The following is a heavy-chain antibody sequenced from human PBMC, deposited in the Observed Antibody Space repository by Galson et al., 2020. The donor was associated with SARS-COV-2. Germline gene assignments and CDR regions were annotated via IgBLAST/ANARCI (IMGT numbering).Heavy chain of an antibody. D-gene: IGHD4-17*01. J-gene: IGHJ4*02. Sequence: GESLKISCAASGFTFSNAWMSWVRQAPGKGLEWVGRVKSKTDDVTPDYAAPAKGRFIIPRDDPKITLYLQLDSLKTEDTAVYYCTWTAVTLQWDFWGQLMQVTVSS. CDR1: GFTFSNAW. V-gene: IGHV3-15*01. CDR2: VKSKTDDVTP. CDR3: TWTAVTLQWDF.